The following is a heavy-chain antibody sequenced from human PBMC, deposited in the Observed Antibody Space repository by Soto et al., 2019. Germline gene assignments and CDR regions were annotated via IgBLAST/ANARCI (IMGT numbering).Heavy chain of an antibody. Sequence: EVQLAESGGGLVEPGGSLRLSCAGSGNTLSNAWMNWVRQAAGKGLEWVGRIRSKGDVGATEYAAPVKGRFTFSRDDSENTLFLQMSALKPEDTGVYFCTSTRPGTNVFDIWGPGTMVNVSS. D-gene: IGHD1-1*01. V-gene: IGHV3-15*01. CDR1: GNTLSNAW. J-gene: IGHJ3*02. CDR3: TSTRPGTNVFDI. CDR2: IRSKGDVGAT.